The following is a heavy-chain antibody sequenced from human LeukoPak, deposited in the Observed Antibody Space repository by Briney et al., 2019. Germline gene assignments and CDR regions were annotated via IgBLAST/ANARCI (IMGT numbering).Heavy chain of an antibody. CDR3: AKDLSDCSSTSCYTPSGY. CDR2: ISGSGGST. V-gene: IGHV3-23*01. CDR1: GFTFSSYA. D-gene: IGHD2-2*02. J-gene: IGHJ4*02. Sequence: AGGSLRLSCAASGFTFSSYAMSWVRRAPGKGLEWVSAISGSGGSTYYADSVKGRFTISRDNSKNTLYLQMNSLRAEDTAVYYCAKDLSDCSSTSCYTPSGYWGRGTLVTVSS.